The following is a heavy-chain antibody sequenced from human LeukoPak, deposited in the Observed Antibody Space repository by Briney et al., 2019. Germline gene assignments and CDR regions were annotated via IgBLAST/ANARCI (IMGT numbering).Heavy chain of an antibody. CDR1: GFTFSSYW. CDR2: IKQDGSEK. CDR3: AREVEQWLVPGGLDY. Sequence: GGSLRLSCAASGFTFSSYWMSWVRQAPGKGLEWVANIKQDGSEKYYVDSVKGRFTISRDNAKNSLYLQMNSLRAEDTAVYYCAREVEQWLVPGGLDYWGQGTLVTVSS. D-gene: IGHD6-19*01. J-gene: IGHJ4*02. V-gene: IGHV3-7*03.